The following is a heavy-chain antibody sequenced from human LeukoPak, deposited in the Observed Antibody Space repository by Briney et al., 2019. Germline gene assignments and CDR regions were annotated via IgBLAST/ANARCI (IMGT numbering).Heavy chain of an antibody. Sequence: ASVKVSCKASGYTFTSYGISWVRQAPGQGLEWMGWISAYNGNTNYAQKLQGRVTMTTDTSTSTAYMELRSLRSDDTAVYYCARDQGKTGSSSFDYWGQGTLVTVSS. J-gene: IGHJ4*02. D-gene: IGHD6-6*01. CDR1: GYTFTSYG. V-gene: IGHV1-18*01. CDR2: ISAYNGNT. CDR3: ARDQGKTGSSSFDY.